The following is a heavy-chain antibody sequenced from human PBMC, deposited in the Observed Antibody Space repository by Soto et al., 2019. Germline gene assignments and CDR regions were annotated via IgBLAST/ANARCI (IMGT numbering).Heavy chain of an antibody. Sequence: QVQLQQWGAGLLKPSETLSLTCAVYGGSFSGYYWRWIRQPPGKGLEWIGEINHSGSTNYNPSLKSRVTISVDTSKTQFSLKLSSVTAADTAVYYCAREGRVRGAKHFDYWGQGTLVTVSS. CDR2: INHSGST. CDR1: GGSFSGYY. V-gene: IGHV4-34*01. D-gene: IGHD3-10*01. CDR3: AREGRVRGAKHFDY. J-gene: IGHJ4*02.